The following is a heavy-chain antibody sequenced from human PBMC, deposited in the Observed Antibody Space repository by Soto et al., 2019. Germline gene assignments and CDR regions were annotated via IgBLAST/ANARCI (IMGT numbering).Heavy chain of an antibody. D-gene: IGHD3-3*01. V-gene: IGHV3-74*01. Sequence: PGGSLRLSCAASGFTFSRFWMHWVRQAPGKGLVWVSRITSDGSSTNYADSVKGRFTISRDNAKNTVFLQMNSLRAEDTAVYYCATLNSFGSDFWGQGXLVTVSS. CDR2: ITSDGSST. CDR3: ATLNSFGSDF. J-gene: IGHJ4*02. CDR1: GFTFSRFW.